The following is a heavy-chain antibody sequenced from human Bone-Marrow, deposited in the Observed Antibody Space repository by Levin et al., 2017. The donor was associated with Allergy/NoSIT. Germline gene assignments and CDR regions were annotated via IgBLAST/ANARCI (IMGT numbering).Heavy chain of an antibody. CDR2: ISRTGGTI. CDR1: GFALSDHT. CDR3: GKDEASTAVAGTRADY. Sequence: GGSLRLSCAASGFALSDHTMNWVRQAPGKGLEWVASISRTGGTIFYTDSVKGRFTISRDNARNTLYLLMNSLRAEDTAVYYCGKDEASTAVAGTRADYWGQGTPVTVSS. J-gene: IGHJ4*02. V-gene: IGHV3-21*01. D-gene: IGHD6-19*01.